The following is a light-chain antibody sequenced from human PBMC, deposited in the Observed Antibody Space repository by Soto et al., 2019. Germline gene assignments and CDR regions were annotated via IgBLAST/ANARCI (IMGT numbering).Light chain of an antibody. J-gene: IGKJ4*01. Sequence: EIVLTQSPGTLSLSPGERATLSCRASQSVSSSYLAWYQQKPGKAPKLLIYGASNLESGVPSTFSGSGSGTDFTLTISSLQPEDFATYYCQQCFSTPLLTFGGGTKVEIK. CDR1: QSVSSSY. CDR2: GAS. CDR3: QQCFSTPLLT. V-gene: IGKV3-20*01.